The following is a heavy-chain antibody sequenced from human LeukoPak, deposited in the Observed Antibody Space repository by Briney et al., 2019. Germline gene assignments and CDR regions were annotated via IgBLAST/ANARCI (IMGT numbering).Heavy chain of an antibody. CDR2: INPNSGGT. V-gene: IGHV1-2*02. CDR1: GYTFTGYY. J-gene: IGHJ4*02. D-gene: IGHD3-10*01. CDR3: ARDFSGNYEHDY. Sequence: ASVKVSCKASGYTFTGYYMHWVRQAPGQGLEWMGWINPNSGGTNYAQKFQGRVTMTRDTSISTAYMGLRSLTSDDTAVYYCARDFSGNYEHDYWGQGTLVTVSS.